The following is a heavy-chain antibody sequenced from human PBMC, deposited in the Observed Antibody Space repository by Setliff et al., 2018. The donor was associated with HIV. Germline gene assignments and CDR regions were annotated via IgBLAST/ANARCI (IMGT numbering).Heavy chain of an antibody. J-gene: IGHJ4*02. CDR3: SKGHPDGDPYYFDY. CDR2: IKQDGSEK. CDR1: GFTFSSYW. V-gene: IGHV3-7*03. D-gene: IGHD2-21*02. Sequence: GGSLRLSCAASGFTFSSYWMSWVRQAPGKGLEWVANIKQDGSEKYYADSVRGRFTISRDNSKNSLYLQMNSLRTEDTALYYCSKGHPDGDPYYFDYWGQGTLVTVSS.